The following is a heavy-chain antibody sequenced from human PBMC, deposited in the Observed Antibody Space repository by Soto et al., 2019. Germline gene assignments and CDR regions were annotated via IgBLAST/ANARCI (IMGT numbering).Heavy chain of an antibody. CDR2: IYYTGTT. CDR1: GGSISGAAYY. Sequence: QVQLQESGPGLLKPSQTLSLTCTVSGGSISGAAYYWSWIRHLPGKGLEWIGYIYYTGTTYYRPSLESRVTISLDTSNNQFSLKLTSVTAADTAVYYCARDTGFYGGYNGFDPWGQGTLVTVSS. D-gene: IGHD3-16*01. V-gene: IGHV4-31*03. CDR3: ARDTGFYGGYNGFDP. J-gene: IGHJ5*02.